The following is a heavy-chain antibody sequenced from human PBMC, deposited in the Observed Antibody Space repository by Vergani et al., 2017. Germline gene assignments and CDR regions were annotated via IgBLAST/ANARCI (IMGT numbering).Heavy chain of an antibody. CDR3: ARGNCGVNCPKYNWLAP. CDR1: GGSISSGDNY. J-gene: IGHJ5*02. V-gene: IGHV4-30-4*01. CDR2: IYYSGST. Sequence: QVQLQESGPGLVKPSQTLSLTCSVSGGSISSGDNYWSWIRQPPGKGLEWIAYIYYSGSTYYNPSLKSRVTISVDTSKNQFSLKLNSVTAADTAVYYCARGNCGVNCPKYNWLAPWGRGILVTVSS. D-gene: IGHD2-21*01.